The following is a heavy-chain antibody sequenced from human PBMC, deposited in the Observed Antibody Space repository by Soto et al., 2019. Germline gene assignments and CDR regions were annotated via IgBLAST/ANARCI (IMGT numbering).Heavy chain of an antibody. J-gene: IGHJ5*02. V-gene: IGHV5-51*01. CDR3: ARFKSMFKRKFDP. D-gene: IGHD3-10*02. CDR1: GYSFTSYW. CDR2: IYPGDSDT. Sequence: PGESLKISCKGSGYSFTSYWIGWVRQMPGEGLEWMGIIYPGDSDTRYSPSFQGQVTISADKSISTAYLQWSSLKASDTAMYYCARFKSMFKRKFDPWGQGTLVTVSS.